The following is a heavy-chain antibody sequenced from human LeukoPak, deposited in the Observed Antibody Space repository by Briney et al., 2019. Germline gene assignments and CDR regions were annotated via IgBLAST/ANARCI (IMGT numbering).Heavy chain of an antibody. J-gene: IGHJ4*02. Sequence: GGSLRLSCAASGFTFNYFWMHWVRQVPGKGLVWVSGINNDGTATYYADSVKGRFTISRDNAKNTVYLQMNGLRAEDTTVYYCVTVSEYWGQGTLVTVSS. CDR1: GFTFNYFW. CDR3: VTVSEY. CDR2: INNDGTAT. V-gene: IGHV3-74*01.